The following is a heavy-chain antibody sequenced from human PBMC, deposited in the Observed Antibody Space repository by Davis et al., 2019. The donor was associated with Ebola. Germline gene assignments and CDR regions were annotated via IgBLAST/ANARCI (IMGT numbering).Heavy chain of an antibody. V-gene: IGHV4-59*12. D-gene: IGHD2-2*01. J-gene: IGHJ5*02. CDR1: GGSISSYY. Sequence: PSETLSLTCTVSGGSISSYYWSWIRQPPGKGLEWIGYIYYSGSTNYNPSLKSRVTISVDTSKNQFSLKLSSVTAADTAVYYCAREVVPAAHPTGNWFDPWGQGTLVTVSS. CDR3: AREVVPAAHPTGNWFDP. CDR2: IYYSGST.